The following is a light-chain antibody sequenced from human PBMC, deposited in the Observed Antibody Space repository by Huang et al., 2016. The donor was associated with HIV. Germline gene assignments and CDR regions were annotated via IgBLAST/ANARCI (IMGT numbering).Light chain of an antibody. CDR3: QQYNSHPYT. J-gene: IGKJ2*01. CDR2: KTS. V-gene: IGKV1-5*03. CDR1: QNILNW. Sequence: DIQMTQSPSTLSASVGDRVTITCRASQNILNWLAWYQQKPGRAPCLVIYKTSTLQNGGPSRFSGSGSGTEFTLTISSLQPDDFATYYCQQYNSHPYTFGQGTKLDIK.